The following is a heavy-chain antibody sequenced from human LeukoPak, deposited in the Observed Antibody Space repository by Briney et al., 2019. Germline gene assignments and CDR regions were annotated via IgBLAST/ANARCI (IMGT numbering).Heavy chain of an antibody. D-gene: IGHD3-3*01. Sequence: SETLSLTCTVSGCSISSGYYWGWSRPPPGKGLEWIGSIYHSGSTYYNPSLKSRFTISVDTSKNQFSLKLSYVTAADTAVYYCERILRYSKFWRGVYYFDYWGQGTLVTVSS. CDR1: GCSISSGYY. CDR3: ERILRYSKFWRGVYYFDY. J-gene: IGHJ4*02. CDR2: IYHSGST. V-gene: IGHV4-38-2*02.